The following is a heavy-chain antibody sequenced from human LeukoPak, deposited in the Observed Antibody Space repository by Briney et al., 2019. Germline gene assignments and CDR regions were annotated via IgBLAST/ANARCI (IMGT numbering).Heavy chain of an antibody. D-gene: IGHD3-10*01. V-gene: IGHV4-39*07. CDR1: GGSISSSSYY. Sequence: SETLSLTCTVSGGSISSSSYYWGWIRQPPGKGLEWIGSIYYSGSTYYNPSLKSRVTISVDTSKNQFSLKLSSVTAADTAVYYCAGPMEVRGVILSLDAFDIWGQGTMVTVSS. CDR3: AGPMEVRGVILSLDAFDI. J-gene: IGHJ3*02. CDR2: IYYSGST.